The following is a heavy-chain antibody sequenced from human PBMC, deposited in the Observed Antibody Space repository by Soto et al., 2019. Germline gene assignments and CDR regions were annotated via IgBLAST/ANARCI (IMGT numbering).Heavy chain of an antibody. CDR3: AREGGYCTNGVCYYYYYMDV. CDR2: MNPNSGNT. V-gene: IGHV1-8*01. D-gene: IGHD2-8*01. CDR1: GYTFTSYD. J-gene: IGHJ6*03. Sequence: QVPLVQSGAEVKKPGASVKVSCKASGYTFTSYDINWVRQATGQGLEWMGWMNPNSGNTGYAQKFQGRVTMTRNTSISTAYMELSSLRSEDTAVYYCAREGGYCTNGVCYYYYYMDVWGKGTTVTVSS.